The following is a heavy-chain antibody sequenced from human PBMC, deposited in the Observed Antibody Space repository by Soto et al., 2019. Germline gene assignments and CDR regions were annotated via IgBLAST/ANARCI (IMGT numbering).Heavy chain of an antibody. CDR2: IYYNDDR. CDR1: GFSFTTAGVA. CDR3: AHSDGGYEVIYFDF. D-gene: IGHD5-12*01. J-gene: IGHJ4*02. V-gene: IGHV2-5*01. Sequence: SGPTLVNPTHTLTLTCTFSGFSFTTAGVAVGWIRQTPGGALEWLTLIYYNDDRRFSPSLKTRLTITGDTSKNQVVLSLTNVDPGDTATYFCAHSDGGYEVIYFDFWGQGIPVTVSS.